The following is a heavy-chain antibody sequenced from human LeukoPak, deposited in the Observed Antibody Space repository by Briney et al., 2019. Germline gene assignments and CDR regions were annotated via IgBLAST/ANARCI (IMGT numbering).Heavy chain of an antibody. V-gene: IGHV4-4*07. Sequence: SETLSLTCTVSGGSISSYYWSWIRQPAGKGLEWIGRIYTSGSTNYNPSLKSRVTMSVDTSKNQFSLKLSSVTAADTAVYYCARDSYDILTGYSGWYYFDYWGQGTLVTVSS. CDR2: IYTSGST. D-gene: IGHD3-9*01. CDR1: GGSISSYY. CDR3: ARDSYDILTGYSGWYYFDY. J-gene: IGHJ4*02.